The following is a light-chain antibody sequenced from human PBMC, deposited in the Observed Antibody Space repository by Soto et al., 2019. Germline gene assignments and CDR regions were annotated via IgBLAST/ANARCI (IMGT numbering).Light chain of an antibody. CDR2: GAS. J-gene: IGKJ1*01. Sequence: EIVLTQSPGTLSLSPGERATLSCRASQSVSNYSAWYQQKPGQAPRLLIYGASRRATVIPDRFSGSGSGTDFTLTISRLEPEDFAVYYCQQYGGSPQTFGQGTNVEIK. CDR1: QSVSNY. V-gene: IGKV3-20*01. CDR3: QQYGGSPQT.